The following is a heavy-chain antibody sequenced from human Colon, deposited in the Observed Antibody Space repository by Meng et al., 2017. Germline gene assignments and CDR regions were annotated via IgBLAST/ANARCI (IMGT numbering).Heavy chain of an antibody. CDR2: INSDGSST. D-gene: IGHD1-26*01. V-gene: IGHV3-74*01. J-gene: IGHJ6*02. CDR1: GFTFSSYW. CDR3: AGVVVGATSLRYYYGMDV. Sequence: GGSLRPSCAASGFTFSSYWMHWVRQAPGKGLVWVSRINSDGSSTSYADSVKGRFTISRDNAKNTLYLQMSSLRAEDTAVYYCAGVVVGATSLRYYYGMDVWGQGTTVTVSS.